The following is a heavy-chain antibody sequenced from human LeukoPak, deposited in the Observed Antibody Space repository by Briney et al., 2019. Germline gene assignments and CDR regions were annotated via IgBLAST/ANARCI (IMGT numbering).Heavy chain of an antibody. V-gene: IGHV4-4*07. J-gene: IGHJ4*02. D-gene: IGHD1-1*01. CDR3: ARGGWNHDY. CDR2: VYTSGDT. CDR1: GVSISTSY. Sequence: PSETLSLTCTVSGVSISTSYWSWLRQPAGKGLEWIGRVYTSGDTNYHPSLNSRLTLSVDTSKNQFSLTLTSLTAADTAVYYCARGGWNHDYWGQGTLVTVSS.